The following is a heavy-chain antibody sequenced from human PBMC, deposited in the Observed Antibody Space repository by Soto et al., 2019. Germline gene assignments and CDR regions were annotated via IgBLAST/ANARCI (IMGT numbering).Heavy chain of an antibody. Sequence: GGSLRLSCAASGFTFSTYSMNWVRQAPGKGLEWISYISSSSSTMYYADSVKGRFTISRDNAKNSLSLQMNSLRAEDTAVYHCARGGYSSSWYPSWGQGTLVTVSS. CDR1: GFTFSTYS. CDR2: ISSSSSTM. J-gene: IGHJ5*02. V-gene: IGHV3-48*01. D-gene: IGHD6-13*01. CDR3: ARGGYSSSWYPS.